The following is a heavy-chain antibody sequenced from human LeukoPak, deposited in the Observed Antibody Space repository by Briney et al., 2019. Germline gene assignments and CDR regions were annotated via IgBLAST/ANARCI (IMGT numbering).Heavy chain of an antibody. CDR3: ARILHSNYDQLFDY. D-gene: IGHD4-11*01. Sequence: PSETLSLTCTVSGGSISSYYWSWIRQPPGKGLEWIGYIYYSGSTNYNPSLKSRVTISVDTSKNQFSLKLSSVTAADTAVYYCARILHSNYDQLFDYWGQGTLVTVSS. V-gene: IGHV4-59*01. CDR1: GGSISSYY. J-gene: IGHJ4*02. CDR2: IYYSGST.